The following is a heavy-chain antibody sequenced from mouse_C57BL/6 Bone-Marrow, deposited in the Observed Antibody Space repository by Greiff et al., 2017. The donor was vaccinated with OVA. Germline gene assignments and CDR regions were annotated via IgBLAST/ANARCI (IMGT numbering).Heavy chain of an antibody. CDR2: INPGSGGT. CDR3: ARDDIYYDYDEGAMDY. J-gene: IGHJ4*01. Sequence: QVQLQQSGAELVRPGTSVKVSCKASGYAFTNYLIEWVKQRPGQGLEWIGVINPGSGGTNYNEKFKGKATLTADKSSSTAYMQLISLTSEDSAVYFGARDDIYYDYDEGAMDYWGQGTSVTVSS. CDR1: GYAFTNYL. V-gene: IGHV1-54*01. D-gene: IGHD2-4*01.